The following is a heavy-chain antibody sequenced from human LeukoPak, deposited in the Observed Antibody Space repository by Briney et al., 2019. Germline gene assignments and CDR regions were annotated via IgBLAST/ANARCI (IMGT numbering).Heavy chain of an antibody. CDR1: GFTFSSYA. D-gene: IGHD3-22*01. CDR2: ISGSGGST. Sequence: PGGSLRLSCAASGFTFSSYAMSWVRQAPGKGLEWVSAISGSGGSTYYADSVKGRSTISRDNPKNTLYLQMNSLRAEDTAVYYCARTTYYYDSSGYYPGYWGQGTLVTVSS. J-gene: IGHJ4*02. V-gene: IGHV3-23*01. CDR3: ARTTYYYDSSGYYPGY.